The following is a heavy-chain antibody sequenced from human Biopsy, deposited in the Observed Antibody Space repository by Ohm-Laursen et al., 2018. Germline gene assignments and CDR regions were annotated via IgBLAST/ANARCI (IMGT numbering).Heavy chain of an antibody. CDR1: GYNFISYS. V-gene: IGHV1-18*01. Sequence: AASVKVSCKTSGYNFISYSINWVRQAPGQGLEWMGWIRPLNGDTKYGQKFQDRVTMTTGTSTSTVYMELTSLRSDDTAVYYCARGEVTFGELIVSLDSWGQGTLVTVSS. J-gene: IGHJ4*02. CDR3: ARGEVTFGELIVSLDS. D-gene: IGHD3-16*02. CDR2: IRPLNGDT.